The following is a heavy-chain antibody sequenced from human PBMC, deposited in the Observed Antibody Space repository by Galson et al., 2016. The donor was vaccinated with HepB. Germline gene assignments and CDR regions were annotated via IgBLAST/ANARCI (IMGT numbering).Heavy chain of an antibody. CDR2: IYYTGST. Sequence: TLSLTCTVSGGSISSGGYSWSWIRQHPGKGLEWIGYIYYTGSTYYNPSLKSRLTISIDTSKNQFSLKLNYVTAADTAVYHCATSPTYYDFWSGYSTYYFDSWGQGTLVTVSS. CDR1: GGSISSGGYS. V-gene: IGHV4-31*03. CDR3: ATSPTYYDFWSGYSTYYFDS. D-gene: IGHD3-3*01. J-gene: IGHJ4*02.